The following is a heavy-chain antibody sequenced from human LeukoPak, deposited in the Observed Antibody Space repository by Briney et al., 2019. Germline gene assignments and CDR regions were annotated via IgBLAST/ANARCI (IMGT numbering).Heavy chain of an antibody. CDR2: VQPDGSAK. CDR3: ARDFFGWSSLGH. J-gene: IGHJ1*01. CDR1: GFTFRSNW. D-gene: IGHD6-19*01. Sequence: PGGSLRLSCAASGFTFRSNWMNWVRQAPGKGLEWVAHVQPDGSAKIYADSVKGRFTISRDNAKDSVYLQMYSLRVEDTAVYYCARDFFGWSSLGHWGQGTLVTVSS. V-gene: IGHV3-7*01.